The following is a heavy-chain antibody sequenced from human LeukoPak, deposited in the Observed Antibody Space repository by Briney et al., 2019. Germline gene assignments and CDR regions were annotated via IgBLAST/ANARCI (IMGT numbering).Heavy chain of an antibody. Sequence: PGGSLRLSCAASGFTFSSYGMHWVRQAPGKGLEWVAVIWDDGSNKYYADSVKGRFTVSRDNSKNTLYLQMNSLRAEDTAVYYCAREAYYYDSSGYYGLDYWGQGTLVTVSS. D-gene: IGHD3-22*01. J-gene: IGHJ4*02. CDR2: IWDDGSNK. CDR1: GFTFSSYG. V-gene: IGHV3-33*01. CDR3: AREAYYYDSSGYYGLDY.